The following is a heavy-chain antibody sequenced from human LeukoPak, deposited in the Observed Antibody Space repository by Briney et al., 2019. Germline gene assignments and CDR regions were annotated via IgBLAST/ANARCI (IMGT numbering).Heavy chain of an antibody. Sequence: GGSLRLSCAASGVTFSGYAMSWVRQAPGKGLEWVSVIRSSGDSAYYADFVKGRFTISRDNSKNTLYLQLNILRAEDTAVYYCAKGYYASGSSLSAFDSWGQGTLVTVSS. CDR3: AKGYYASGSSLSAFDS. CDR1: GVTFSGYA. J-gene: IGHJ4*02. CDR2: IRSSGDSA. D-gene: IGHD3-10*01. V-gene: IGHV3-23*01.